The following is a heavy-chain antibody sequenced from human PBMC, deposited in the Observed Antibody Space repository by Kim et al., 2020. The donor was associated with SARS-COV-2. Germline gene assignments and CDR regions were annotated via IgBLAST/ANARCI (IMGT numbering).Heavy chain of an antibody. Sequence: SLRLSCAASGFTFDDYAMHWVRQAPGKGLEWVSGISWNSGSIGYADSVKGRFTISRDNAKNSLYLQMNSLRAEDTALYYCAKAKYNSGWYYFDYWGQGTLVTVSS. V-gene: IGHV3-9*01. CDR1: GFTFDDYA. CDR2: ISWNSGSI. J-gene: IGHJ4*02. D-gene: IGHD6-19*01. CDR3: AKAKYNSGWYYFDY.